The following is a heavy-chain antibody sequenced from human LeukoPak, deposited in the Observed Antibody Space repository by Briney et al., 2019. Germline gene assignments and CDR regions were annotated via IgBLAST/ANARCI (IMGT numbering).Heavy chain of an antibody. CDR3: AKVSDIVVVVAAFGY. D-gene: IGHD2-15*01. Sequence: PGRSLRLSCAASGFTFSSYGMHWVRQAPGKGLEWVAVISYDGSNKYYADSVKGRFTISRDNSKNTLYLQMNSLRAEDTAVYYCAKVSDIVVVVAAFGYWGQGTLVTVSS. CDR2: ISYDGSNK. J-gene: IGHJ4*02. CDR1: GFTFSSYG. V-gene: IGHV3-30*18.